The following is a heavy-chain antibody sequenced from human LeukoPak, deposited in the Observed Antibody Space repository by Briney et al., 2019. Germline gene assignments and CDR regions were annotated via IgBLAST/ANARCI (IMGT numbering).Heavy chain of an antibody. CDR2: IYYSGST. V-gene: IGHV4-39*01. CDR1: GGSISSSSYY. J-gene: IGHJ4*02. CDR3: ARVQRWELLSAAYYFDY. Sequence: SETLSLTCTVSGGSISSSSYYWGWIRQPPGKGLEWIGSIYYSGSTYYNPSLKSRVTISVDTSKNQFSLRLSSVTAADTAVYYCARVQRWELLSAAYYFDYWGQGTLVTVSS. D-gene: IGHD1-26*01.